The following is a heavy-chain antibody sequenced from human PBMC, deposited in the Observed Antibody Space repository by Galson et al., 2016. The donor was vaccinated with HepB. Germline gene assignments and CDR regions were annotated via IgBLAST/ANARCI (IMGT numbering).Heavy chain of an antibody. CDR3: ASPLLLFRQKMYYYYGMDV. CDR2: IIPGFGTP. V-gene: IGHV1-69*13. J-gene: IGHJ6*02. CDR1: AGTFNNLA. Sequence: SVKVSCKAAAGTFNNLAISWVRQAPGQGLEWMGVIIPGFGTPNYAQKFRGRVTITADEVTTTAYMELSSLRSEDSAVYYCASPLLLFRQKMYYYYGMDVWGQGTTVTVSS. D-gene: IGHD3-16*01.